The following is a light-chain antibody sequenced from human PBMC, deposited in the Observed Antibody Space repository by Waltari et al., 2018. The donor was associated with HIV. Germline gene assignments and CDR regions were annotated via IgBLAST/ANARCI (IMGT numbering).Light chain of an antibody. V-gene: IGLV1-40*01. CDR2: GNN. CDR1: NSNIGAGYD. CDR3: QSYDSSLSAHV. J-gene: IGLJ1*01. Sequence: QSVLTPPPSVSGTPGQRVPIPCTGSNSNIGAGYDVHWDQQLPGTAPKLLVYGNNNRPAGVPDRFSDSKSGTSASLAITGLQAEDEADYYCQSYDSSLSAHVFGTGTQVTVL.